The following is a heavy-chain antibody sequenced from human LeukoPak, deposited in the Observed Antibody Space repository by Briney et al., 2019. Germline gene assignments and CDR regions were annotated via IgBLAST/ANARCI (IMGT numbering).Heavy chain of an antibody. V-gene: IGHV1-69*04. CDR1: GGTFSSYA. CDR2: IIPILGIA. Sequence: SVKVSFKASGGTFSSYAISWVRQAPGQGLEWMGRIIPILGIANYAQKFQGRVTITADKSTSTAYMELSSLRSEDTAVYYCASPRDYDFWSARRASFDYWGQGTLVTVSS. D-gene: IGHD3-3*01. CDR3: ASPRDYDFWSARRASFDY. J-gene: IGHJ4*02.